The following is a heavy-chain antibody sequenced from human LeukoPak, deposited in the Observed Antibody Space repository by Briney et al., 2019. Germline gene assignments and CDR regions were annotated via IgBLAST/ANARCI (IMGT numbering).Heavy chain of an antibody. D-gene: IGHD4-17*01. CDR1: GFTITNYA. CDR2: ISEGVGNT. Sequence: GGSLRLSCVASGFTITNYAMTWVRQAQGKGLEWVSGISEGVGNTYYADSVKGRLTISRDHSKNTLYLQMNSLRAEDTALYYCAKSEKGTTGRFFDYWGQGTLVTVSS. V-gene: IGHV3-23*01. J-gene: IGHJ4*02. CDR3: AKSEKGTTGRFFDY.